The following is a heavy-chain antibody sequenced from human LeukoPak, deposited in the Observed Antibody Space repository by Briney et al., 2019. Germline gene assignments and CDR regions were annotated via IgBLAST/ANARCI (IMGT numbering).Heavy chain of an antibody. CDR2: IYTSGST. Sequence: PSETLSLTCTVSGGSISSYYWSWIRQPAGKGLEWIGRIYTSGSTNYNPSLKSRVTMSVDTSKNQFSLKLSSVTAADTAVYYCARVRSKHGWYKFDYWGQGTLVTVSS. CDR1: GGSISSYY. J-gene: IGHJ4*02. CDR3: ARVRSKHGWYKFDY. V-gene: IGHV4-4*07. D-gene: IGHD6-19*01.